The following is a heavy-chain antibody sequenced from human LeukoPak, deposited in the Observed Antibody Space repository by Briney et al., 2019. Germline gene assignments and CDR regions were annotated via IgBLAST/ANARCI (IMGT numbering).Heavy chain of an antibody. CDR3: ANHLACGSTSCPPFDD. CDR1: GFTFSTYS. V-gene: IGHV3-21*01. Sequence: GGSLRLSCAASGFTFSTYSMSWVRQAPGKGLEWVSSISDNSYWIYYADSVEGRFIISRDNAKNSLCLQMNSLRAEDTAVYYCANHLACGSTSCPPFDDWGQGTLVTVSS. J-gene: IGHJ4*02. CDR2: ISDNSYWI. D-gene: IGHD2-2*01.